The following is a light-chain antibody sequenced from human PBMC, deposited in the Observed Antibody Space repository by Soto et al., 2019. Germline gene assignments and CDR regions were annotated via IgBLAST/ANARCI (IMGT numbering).Light chain of an antibody. Sequence: DIQMTQSPSTLSASVGDRVTITCRASESISNWLAWYQQKPGKAPKVLIHTASSLESGVPSRFSGSGSGTEFTLSISSLQTDDFATYYCQQYKSYSRTFSQGTKVDIK. CDR2: TAS. J-gene: IGKJ1*01. CDR3: QQYKSYSRT. CDR1: ESISNW. V-gene: IGKV1-5*03.